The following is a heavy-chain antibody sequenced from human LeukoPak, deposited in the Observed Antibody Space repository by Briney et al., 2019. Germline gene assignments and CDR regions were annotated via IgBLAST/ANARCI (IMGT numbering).Heavy chain of an antibody. D-gene: IGHD4-11*01. Sequence: ASVKVSCKASGGTFSSYAISWVRQATGQGLEWMGWMNPNTGNAGYAQKFQDRVTITWDASRSTAYMDLSSLRSEDTAVYYCARVGYSNSYDYWGQGTLVTVSS. CDR3: ARVGYSNSYDY. J-gene: IGHJ4*02. V-gene: IGHV1-8*03. CDR1: GGTFSSYA. CDR2: MNPNTGNA.